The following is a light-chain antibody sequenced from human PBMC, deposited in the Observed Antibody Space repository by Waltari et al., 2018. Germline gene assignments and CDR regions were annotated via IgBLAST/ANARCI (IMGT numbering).Light chain of an antibody. V-gene: IGLV2-23*02. CDR3: SSYAGSSKGV. J-gene: IGLJ2*01. CDR2: AVS. CDR1: SSDVGESKR. Sequence: QSALTQPASVSRSPGQSITISCTGTSSDVGESKRVPWYQQHPGKAPKLMIYAVSKRPSGVSDRFSGSKSGDMSSLTISGLQPEDEAEYFCSSYAGSSKGVFGGGTKVTVL.